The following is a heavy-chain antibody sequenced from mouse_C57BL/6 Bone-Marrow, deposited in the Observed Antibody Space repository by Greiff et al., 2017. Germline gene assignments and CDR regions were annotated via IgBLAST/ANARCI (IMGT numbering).Heavy chain of an antibody. CDR2: ISNLAYSI. Sequence: EVHLVESGGGLVQPGGSLKLSCAASGFTFSDYGMAWVRQAPRKGPEWVAFISNLAYSIYYADTVTGRFTISRENAKNTLYLEMSSLRSEDTAMYYCARHYYGSRGYFDVWGTGTTVTVSS. J-gene: IGHJ1*03. V-gene: IGHV5-15*01. CDR3: ARHYYGSRGYFDV. CDR1: GFTFSDYG. D-gene: IGHD1-1*01.